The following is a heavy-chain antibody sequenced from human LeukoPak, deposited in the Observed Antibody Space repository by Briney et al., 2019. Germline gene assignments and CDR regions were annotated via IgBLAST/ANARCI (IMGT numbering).Heavy chain of an antibody. CDR3: AREGGYDYGANDAFDI. D-gene: IGHD4-17*01. V-gene: IGHV1-8*01. J-gene: IGHJ3*02. CDR1: GYTFTSYD. Sequence: ASVKVSCKASGYTFTSYDINWVRQATGQGLEWMGWMNPNSGNTGYAQKFQGRVTMTRDMSTSTVYMELSSLRSEDTAVYYCAREGGYDYGANDAFDIWGQGTMVTVSS. CDR2: MNPNSGNT.